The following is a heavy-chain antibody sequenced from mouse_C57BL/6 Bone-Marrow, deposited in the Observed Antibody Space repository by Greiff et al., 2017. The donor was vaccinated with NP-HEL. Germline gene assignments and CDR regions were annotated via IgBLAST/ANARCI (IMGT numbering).Heavy chain of an antibody. J-gene: IGHJ1*03. V-gene: IGHV1-4*01. D-gene: IGHD2-5*01. Sequence: VQLQQSGAELARPGASVKMSCKASGYTFTSYTMHWVKQRPGQGLEWIGYINPSSGYTKYNQKFKDKATLTADKSSSTAYMQLSSLTSEDSAFYYCASSPYYSNYGYFDVWGTGTTVTVSS. CDR3: ASSPYYSNYGYFDV. CDR2: INPSSGYT. CDR1: GYTFTSYT.